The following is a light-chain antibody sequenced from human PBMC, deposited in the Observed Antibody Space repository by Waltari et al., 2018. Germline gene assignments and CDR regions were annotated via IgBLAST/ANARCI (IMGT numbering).Light chain of an antibody. CDR3: QQRSDWPPLT. CDR1: QSVSSY. J-gene: IGKJ5*01. Sequence: EIVLTQSPATLPLSPGERATLSCRASQSVSSYLACYQQKPGQPPRLLIYHASTRATGIPARFSGRGSGTDFTLIITNVEPEDFAVYYCQQRSDWPPLTFGQGTRLEIK. CDR2: HAS. V-gene: IGKV3-11*01.